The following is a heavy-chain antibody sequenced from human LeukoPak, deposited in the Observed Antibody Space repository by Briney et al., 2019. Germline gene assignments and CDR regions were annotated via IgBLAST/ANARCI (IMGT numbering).Heavy chain of an antibody. CDR2: ISGGGGST. CDR1: GFPLSRYA. CDR3: AKEGVPAAMDFPWAEFYYSYYIDV. D-gene: IGHD2-2*01. V-gene: IGHV3-23*01. Sequence: GGSLRLSCAASGFPLSRYAMSWVREAPGKGLEWGSAISGGGGSTYYADSVKGRFTISRDNSKNTLYRQMNSLRAEDTAVYYRAKEGVPAAMDFPWAEFYYSYYIDVWGKGTTVTVSS. J-gene: IGHJ6*03.